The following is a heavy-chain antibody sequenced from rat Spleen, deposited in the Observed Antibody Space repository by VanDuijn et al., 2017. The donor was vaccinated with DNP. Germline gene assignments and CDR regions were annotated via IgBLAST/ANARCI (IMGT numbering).Heavy chain of an antibody. CDR3: TTGGAAAY. V-gene: IGHV5S10*01. Sequence: EVQLVESGGGLVQPGRSLKLSCAASGFTFSDYAMAWVRQAPKKGLEWVATVSYDGSRTYYRDSVKGRFTISRDNAKNTLYLQMDSLRSEDTATYYCTTGGAAAYWGQGTLVTVSS. J-gene: IGHJ3*01. CDR1: GFTFSDYA. CDR2: VSYDGSRT. D-gene: IGHD1-2*01.